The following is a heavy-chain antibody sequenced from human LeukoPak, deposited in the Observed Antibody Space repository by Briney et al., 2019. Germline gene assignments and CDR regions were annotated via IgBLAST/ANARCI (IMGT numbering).Heavy chain of an antibody. D-gene: IGHD3-10*01. CDR3: AKDRDYYGSGSYSS. J-gene: IGHJ5*02. CDR1: GFTFDDYA. CDR2: ISWNSGSI. V-gene: IGHV3-9*03. Sequence: GGSLRLSCAASGFTFDDYAMHWVRQAPGKGLEWVSGISWNSGSIGYADSVKGRFTISRDNAMNSLYLQMNSLRAEDMALYYCAKDRDYYGSGSYSSWGQGTLVTVSS.